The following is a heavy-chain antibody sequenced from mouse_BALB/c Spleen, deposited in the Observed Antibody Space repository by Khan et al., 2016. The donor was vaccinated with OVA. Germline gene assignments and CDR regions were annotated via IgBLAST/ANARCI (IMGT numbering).Heavy chain of an antibody. CDR3: ARAGWDVFAY. CDR2: IYPGSDST. CDR1: GYTFTDYV. V-gene: IGHV1-77*01. D-gene: IGHD4-1*01. J-gene: IGHJ3*01. Sequence: QVQLQQSGPELVKPGASVKMSCKASGYTFTDYVMNWVKQRNGQGLEWIGQIYPGSDSTYYNEKFKGKATLTADRSSSTAYMQLSNRTSEDSAVYFCARAGWDVFAYWGQGTLVTVSA.